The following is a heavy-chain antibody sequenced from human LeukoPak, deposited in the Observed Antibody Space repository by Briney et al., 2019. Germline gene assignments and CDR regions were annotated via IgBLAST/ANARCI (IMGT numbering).Heavy chain of an antibody. CDR2: IYYSGST. CDR1: GGSISSYY. D-gene: IGHD5-24*01. CDR3: ASSRDGPNADY. Sequence: PSETLSLTCTVSGGSISSYYWSWIRQPPGKGLEWIGYIYYSGSTNYNPSLKSRVTISVDTSKNQFSLKLSSVTAADTAVYYCASSRDGPNADYWGQGTLVTVSS. J-gene: IGHJ4*02. V-gene: IGHV4-59*01.